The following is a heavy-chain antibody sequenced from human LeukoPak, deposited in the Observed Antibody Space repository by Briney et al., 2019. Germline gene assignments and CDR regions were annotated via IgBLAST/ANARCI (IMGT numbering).Heavy chain of an antibody. CDR2: INLSGGST. J-gene: IGHJ6*02. V-gene: IGHV1-46*01. CDR3: VRHNHMDV. CDR1: GYTFTTYS. Sequence: GASVKVSCKASGYTFTTYSMHWVRQAPGQGLEWMAIINLSGGSTDYTQKFQGRVTMTRDTSTSTVYMELSSLRSEDTAVYYCVRHNHMDVLGQGTTVTVSS.